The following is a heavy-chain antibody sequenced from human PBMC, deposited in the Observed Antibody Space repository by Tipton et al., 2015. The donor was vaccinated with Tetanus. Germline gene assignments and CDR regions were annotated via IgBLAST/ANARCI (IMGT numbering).Heavy chain of an antibody. D-gene: IGHD5-18*01. CDR3: AKVIGTYSYGSADFDY. J-gene: IGHJ4*02. CDR1: GFTFSSYW. CDR2: ISWNSGSI. V-gene: IGHV3-9*01. Sequence: SLRLSCAASGFTFSSYWMHWVRQAPGKGLVWVSGISWNSGSIGYADSVKGRFTISRDNAKNSLYLQMNSLRAEDTALYYCAKVIGTYSYGSADFDYWGQGTLVTVSS.